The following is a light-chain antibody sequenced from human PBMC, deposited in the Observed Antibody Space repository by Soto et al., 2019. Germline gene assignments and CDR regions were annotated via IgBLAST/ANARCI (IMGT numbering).Light chain of an antibody. CDR3: SSYRSSTSYV. J-gene: IGLJ1*01. CDR1: SSDVGGYNY. CDR2: DVS. V-gene: IGLV2-14*01. Sequence: QSALTQPASVSRSPGQSLTISCTGTSSDVGGYNYVSWYQQHPGKAPKLMIYDVSNRPSGVSNRFSGSKSGNTASLTISGLQAEDEADYYCSSYRSSTSYVFGTGTKVTVL.